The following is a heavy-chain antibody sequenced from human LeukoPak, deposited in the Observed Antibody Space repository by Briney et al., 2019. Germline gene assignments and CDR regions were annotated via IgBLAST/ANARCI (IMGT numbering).Heavy chain of an antibody. Sequence: ASVKVSCKASGGTFISYAISWVRQAPGQGLEWTGGIIPIFGTANYAQKFQGRVTITADESTSTAYMELSSLRSEDTAVYYCARRGEYDYVWGSYRFNWFDPWGQGTLVTVSS. D-gene: IGHD3-16*02. CDR3: ARRGEYDYVWGSYRFNWFDP. CDR2: IIPIFGTA. J-gene: IGHJ5*02. CDR1: GGTFISYA. V-gene: IGHV1-69*13.